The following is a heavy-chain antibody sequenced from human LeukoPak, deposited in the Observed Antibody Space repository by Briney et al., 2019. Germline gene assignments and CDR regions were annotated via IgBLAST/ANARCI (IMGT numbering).Heavy chain of an antibody. CDR1: GYTFTGYY. D-gene: IGHD3-22*01. J-gene: IGHJ4*02. V-gene: IGHV1-2*02. CDR3: ARAIHEDYYDSRGSPYFDY. Sequence: ASVKVSCKASGYTFTGYYMHWVRQAPGQGLEWMGWINPNSGGTNYAQKFQGRVTMTRDTSISTAYMELSRLRSDDTAVYYCARAIHEDYYDSRGSPYFDYWGQGTLVTVSS. CDR2: INPNSGGT.